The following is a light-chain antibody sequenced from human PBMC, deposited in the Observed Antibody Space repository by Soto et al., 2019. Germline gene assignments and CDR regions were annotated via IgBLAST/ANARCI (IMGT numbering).Light chain of an antibody. CDR3: QHFQRVSFT. J-gene: IGKJ5*01. Sequence: AIQLTQSPSSLSASVGDRVTITCRASQGVSSAFAWYQQKPGKPPKVLLYDDSRLQSGVTLRFRGSGSGTEFTLTITRLQPEDFGTDFCQHFQRVSFTYGQGTRLQI. CDR2: DDS. V-gene: IGKV1-13*02. CDR1: QGVSSA.